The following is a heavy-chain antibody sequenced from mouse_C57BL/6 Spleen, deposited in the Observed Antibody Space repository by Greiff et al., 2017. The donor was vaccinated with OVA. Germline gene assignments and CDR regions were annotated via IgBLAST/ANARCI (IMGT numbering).Heavy chain of an antibody. CDR3: AREDYGSLVAY. V-gene: IGHV5-4*01. J-gene: IGHJ3*01. CDR2: ISDGGSYT. D-gene: IGHD1-1*01. Sequence: EVQRVESGGGLVKPGGSLKLSCAASGFTFSSYAMSWVRQTPEKRLEWVATISDGGSYTYYPDNVKGRFTISRDNAKNNLYLQMSHLKSEDTAMYYCAREDYGSLVAYWGQGTLVTVSA. CDR1: GFTFSSYA.